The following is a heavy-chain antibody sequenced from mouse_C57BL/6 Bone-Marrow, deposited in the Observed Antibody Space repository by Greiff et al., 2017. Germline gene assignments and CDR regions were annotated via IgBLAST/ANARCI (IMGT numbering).Heavy chain of an antibody. CDR2: IHPNSGST. Sequence: QVQLQQPGAELVKPGASVKLSCKASGYTFTSYWMHWVKQRPGQGLEWIGMIHPNSGSTYYNEKFKSKDTLTVDKSSSTAYMQLSSLTSEDSAVYYCARSKYSNCEEGAYWGQGTILTVSS. V-gene: IGHV1-64*01. CDR3: ARSKYSNCEEGAY. D-gene: IGHD2-5*01. J-gene: IGHJ2*01. CDR1: GYTFTSYW.